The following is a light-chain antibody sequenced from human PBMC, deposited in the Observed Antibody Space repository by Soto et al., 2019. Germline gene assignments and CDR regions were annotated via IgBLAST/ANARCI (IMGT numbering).Light chain of an antibody. CDR3: QQYNNWPPYT. Sequence: EVVMTQSPATLSVSPGDRATLSCRASQSVSNNLAWYQQKPGQAPRLLIYGASTGATGLPARFSASGSGTEFTPTISSLQSEDFAVYYCQQYNNWPPYTFGQGTKLEIK. J-gene: IGKJ2*01. CDR1: QSVSNN. CDR2: GAS. V-gene: IGKV3-15*01.